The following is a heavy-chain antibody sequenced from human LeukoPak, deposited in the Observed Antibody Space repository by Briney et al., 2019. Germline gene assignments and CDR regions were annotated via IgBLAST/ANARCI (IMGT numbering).Heavy chain of an antibody. Sequence: GGPLRLSCAASGFTFSSYAMHWVRQAPGKGLEWVAVITYDGSNKYYADSVKGRFTISRDNSKNTLYLQMNSLRAEDTAVYYCARGSGWYPRYYYYGMDVWGQGTTVTVSS. CDR2: ITYDGSNK. CDR1: GFTFSSYA. V-gene: IGHV3-30-3*01. D-gene: IGHD6-19*01. CDR3: ARGSGWYPRYYYYGMDV. J-gene: IGHJ6*02.